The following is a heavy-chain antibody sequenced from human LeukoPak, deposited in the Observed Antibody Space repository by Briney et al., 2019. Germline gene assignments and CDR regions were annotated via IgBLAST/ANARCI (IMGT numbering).Heavy chain of an antibody. CDR1: GFTFSSYA. V-gene: IGHV3-30-3*01. J-gene: IGHJ4*02. CDR2: ISYDGSNK. Sequence: GGSLRLSCAASGFTFSSYAMHWVRQAPGKGLEWVAVISYDGSNKYYADSVKGRFTISRDNSKNTLYLQMNSLRAEGTAVYYCARDDGDSAQRHSGYGYFDYWGQGTLVTVSS. D-gene: IGHD5-12*01. CDR3: ARDDGDSAQRHSGYGYFDY.